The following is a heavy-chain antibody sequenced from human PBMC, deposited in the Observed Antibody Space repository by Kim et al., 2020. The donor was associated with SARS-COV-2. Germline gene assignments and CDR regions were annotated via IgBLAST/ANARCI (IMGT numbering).Heavy chain of an antibody. CDR2: IIPIFGTA. J-gene: IGHJ4*02. Sequence: SVKVSCKASGGTFSSYAISWVRQAPGQGLEWMGGIIPIFGTANYAQKFQGRVTITADESTSTAYMELSSLRSEDTAVYYCAAEQDSSSHFDYWGQGTLVTVSS. CDR1: GGTFSSYA. D-gene: IGHD6-6*01. V-gene: IGHV1-69*13. CDR3: AAEQDSSSHFDY.